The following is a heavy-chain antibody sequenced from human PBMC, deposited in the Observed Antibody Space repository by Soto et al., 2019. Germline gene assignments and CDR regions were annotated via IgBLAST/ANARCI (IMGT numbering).Heavy chain of an antibody. CDR1: GGSISSYY. CDR2: IYYSGST. CDR3: ARVLGGGPSINYYYMDV. D-gene: IGHD2-15*01. J-gene: IGHJ6*03. Sequence: SETLSLTCTVSGGSISSYYWSWIRQPPGKGLEWIGYIYYSGSTNYNPSLKSRVTISVDTSKNQFSLKLSSVTAADTAVYYCARVLGGGPSINYYYMDVWGKGTTVTVSS. V-gene: IGHV4-59*01.